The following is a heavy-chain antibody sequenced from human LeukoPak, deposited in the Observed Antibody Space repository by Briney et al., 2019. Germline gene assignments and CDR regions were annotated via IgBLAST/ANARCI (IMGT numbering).Heavy chain of an antibody. D-gene: IGHD6-13*01. CDR3: ARGGSSSWYSLGSSSRFDP. V-gene: IGHV4-34*01. J-gene: IGHJ5*02. CDR1: GGSFSGYY. Sequence: PSETLSLTCAVCGGSFSGYYWSWIRQPPGKGLGWIGETNHSGSTNYNPSLKSRVTISVDTSKNQFSLKLSSVTAADTAVYYCARGGSSSWYSLGSSSRFDPWGQGTLVTVSS. CDR2: TNHSGST.